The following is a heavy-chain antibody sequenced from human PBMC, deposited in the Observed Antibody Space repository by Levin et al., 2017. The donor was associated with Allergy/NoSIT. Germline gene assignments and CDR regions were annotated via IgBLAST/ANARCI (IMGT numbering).Heavy chain of an antibody. V-gene: IGHV3-30-3*01. D-gene: IGHD4-17*01. Sequence: GGSLRLSCAAYGVTFRTYAMHWVRQAPGKGLEWVAVISFDGNNKYYADSVKGRFSISRDNSKNTLYLQMNSLRADDTAVYFCARSATVTNPFDYWGQGTLVTVSS. CDR3: ARSATVTNPFDY. CDR1: GVTFRTYA. J-gene: IGHJ4*02. CDR2: ISFDGNNK.